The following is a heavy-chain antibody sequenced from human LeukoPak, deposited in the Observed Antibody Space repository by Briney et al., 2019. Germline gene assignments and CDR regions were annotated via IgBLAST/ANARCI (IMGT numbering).Heavy chain of an antibody. V-gene: IGHV4-59*12. CDR2: IYYSGST. Sequence: SETLSLTCTVSGGSISSYYWSWIRQPPGKGLEWIGYIYYSGSTNYNPSLKSRVTISVDTSKNQFSLKLSSVTAADTAVYYCARGTSRRRYFDLWGRGTLVTVSS. J-gene: IGHJ2*01. D-gene: IGHD3-3*01. CDR3: ARGTSRRRYFDL. CDR1: GGSISSYY.